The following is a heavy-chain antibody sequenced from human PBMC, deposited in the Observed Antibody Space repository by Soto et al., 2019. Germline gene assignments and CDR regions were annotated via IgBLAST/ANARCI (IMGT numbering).Heavy chain of an antibody. CDR1: GFTFSSYG. J-gene: IGHJ6*02. V-gene: IGHV3-30*18. CDR3: AKDRLRGGFLTTATTNGMDV. D-gene: IGHD1-26*01. Sequence: GGSLRLSCAASGFTFSSYGMHWVRQAPGKGLEWVALISYDGSNKYYVDSVKGRFTISRDNSKNTLFLQMNSLRAGDTAVYYCAKDRLRGGFLTTATTNGMDVWGQGTTVTVSS. CDR2: ISYDGSNK.